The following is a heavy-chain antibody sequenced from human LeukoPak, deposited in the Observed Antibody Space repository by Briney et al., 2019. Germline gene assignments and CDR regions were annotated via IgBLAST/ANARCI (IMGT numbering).Heavy chain of an antibody. J-gene: IGHJ4*02. CDR3: ARNGFDTNGAYYFDY. Sequence: ASVTVSCTASGYTFTGYYIHWVRQAPGQGLEWMGWINPNSGGTNYAQKFQGRVTMTRDTSISTAYMELSRLRSDDTAVYYCARNGFDTNGAYYFDYWGQGTLVTVSS. CDR2: INPNSGGT. CDR1: GYTFTGYY. V-gene: IGHV1-2*02. D-gene: IGHD2-8*01.